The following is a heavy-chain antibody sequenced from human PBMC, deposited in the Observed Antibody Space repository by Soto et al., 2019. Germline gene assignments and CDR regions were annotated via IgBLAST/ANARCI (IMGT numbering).Heavy chain of an antibody. CDR3: ARSLETAMVRASRKRPFDY. J-gene: IGHJ4*02. Sequence: PSEALCLTWTVSGGSISSGGDYWSWLRQHPGKGLEWIGYIYYSGSTYYNPSLKSRVTISVDTSKNQSSLKLSSVTAADTAVYYCARSLETAMVRASRKRPFDYWGQGTLVTVSS. V-gene: IGHV4-31*02. CDR2: IYYSGST. D-gene: IGHD5-18*01. CDR1: GGSISSGGDY.